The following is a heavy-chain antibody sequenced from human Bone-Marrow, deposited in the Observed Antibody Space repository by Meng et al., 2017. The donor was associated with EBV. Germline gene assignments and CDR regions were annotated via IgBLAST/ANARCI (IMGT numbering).Heavy chain of an antibody. CDR2: ISHSGST. J-gene: IGHJ4*02. CDR1: GGSLSGYL. V-gene: IGHV4-34*02. D-gene: IGHD3-9*01. CDR3: ARGRDYDILTGYYTPFDY. Sequence: GPPKQWCSGLCEPSETLSPTCPVYGGSLSGYLWSWIRQPPGKGLEWIGEISHSGSTDYNPSLKSRVTISVDTSKNQFSLKLSSVTAADTAVYYCARGRDYDILTGYYTPFDYWGQGTLVTVSS.